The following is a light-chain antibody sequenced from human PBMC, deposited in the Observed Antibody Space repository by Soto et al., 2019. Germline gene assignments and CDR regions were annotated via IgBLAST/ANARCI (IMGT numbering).Light chain of an antibody. Sequence: IQLTQSPSSLSASVGDRVTITCRASQGISSYLAWYQQKPGKAPKLLIYAASTLQSGVPSRFSGSGSGTDFTLTISSLQPEDFETYYCQQLDSYPLTVGGGTKVEIK. CDR2: AAS. J-gene: IGKJ4*01. V-gene: IGKV1-9*01. CDR1: QGISSY. CDR3: QQLDSYPLT.